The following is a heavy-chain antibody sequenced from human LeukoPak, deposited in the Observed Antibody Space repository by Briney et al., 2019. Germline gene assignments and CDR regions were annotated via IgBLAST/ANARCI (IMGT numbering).Heavy chain of an antibody. CDR3: ARDRDDGDYYYYGMGV. Sequence: ASVKVSCKASGYTFTSYGISWVRQAPGQGLEWMGWISAYNGNTNYAQKLQGRVTMTTDTSTSTAYMELRSLRSDDTAVYYCARDRDDGDYYYYGMGVWGQGTTVTVSS. CDR1: GYTFTSYG. CDR2: ISAYNGNT. V-gene: IGHV1-18*01. J-gene: IGHJ6*02. D-gene: IGHD1-1*01.